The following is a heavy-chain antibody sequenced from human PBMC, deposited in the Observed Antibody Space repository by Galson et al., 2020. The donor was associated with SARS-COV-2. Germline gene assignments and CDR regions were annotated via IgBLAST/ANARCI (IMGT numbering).Heavy chain of an antibody. CDR3: AREYREPTIFGVVIIPFDY. Sequence: GESLKISCAASGFTFSSYSMNWVRQAPGKGLEWVSYISSSSSTIYYADSVKGRFTISRDNAKNSLYLQMNSLRAEDTAVYYCAREYREPTIFGVVIIPFDYWGQGTLVTVSS. CDR2: ISSSSSTI. CDR1: GFTFSSYS. V-gene: IGHV3-48*04. J-gene: IGHJ4*02. D-gene: IGHD3-3*01.